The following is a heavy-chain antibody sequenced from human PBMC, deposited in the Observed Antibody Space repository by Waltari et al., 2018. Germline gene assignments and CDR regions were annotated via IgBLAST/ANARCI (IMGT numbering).Heavy chain of an antibody. Sequence: EVQLVESGGGLIQPGGSLRLSCAASGFTVSSNYMSWVRQAPGKGLEWVSVIYSGGSTYYADSGKGRFTISRDNYKNMVYLEMNSLRAEDTAVYYCAKQSPSYTRGWYPLESWGPGTLVTVSP. D-gene: IGHD6-19*01. J-gene: IGHJ4*02. CDR3: AKQSPSYTRGWYPLES. CDR1: GFTVSSNY. V-gene: IGHV3-53*01. CDR2: IYSGGST.